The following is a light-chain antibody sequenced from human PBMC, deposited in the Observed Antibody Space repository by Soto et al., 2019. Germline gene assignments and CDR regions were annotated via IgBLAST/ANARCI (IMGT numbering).Light chain of an antibody. Sequence: EVVMTQSPLSLPVTLGQPASISCRSSESLVHDDGNTYLNWFQQRPGQSPRRLIYKVSNRGSGVSDRFSGSGSGSNFTLTISSPQPEDFATYYCLQDYTYPFTFGQGTLLEI. V-gene: IGKV2-30*02. CDR1: ESLVHDDGNTY. J-gene: IGKJ5*01. CDR3: LQDYTYPFT. CDR2: KVS.